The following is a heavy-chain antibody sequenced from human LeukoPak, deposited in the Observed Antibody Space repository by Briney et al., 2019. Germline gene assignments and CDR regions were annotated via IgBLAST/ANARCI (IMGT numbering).Heavy chain of an antibody. Sequence: GGSLRLSCAASGFTVSSNYMSWVRQAPGKGLEWVSVIYSGGSTYYADSVKGRFTISRDNSKNTLYLQMNSLRAEDTAVYYCARSAKYYYDSSGYGTYDYWGQGTLVTVSS. D-gene: IGHD3-22*01. CDR1: GFTVSSNY. V-gene: IGHV3-53*01. CDR3: ARSAKYYYDSSGYGTYDY. J-gene: IGHJ4*02. CDR2: IYSGGST.